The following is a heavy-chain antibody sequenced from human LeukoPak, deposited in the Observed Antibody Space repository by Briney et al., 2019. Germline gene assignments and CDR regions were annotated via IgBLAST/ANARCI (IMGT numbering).Heavy chain of an antibody. V-gene: IGHV3-48*01. CDR3: ARDTTWYSSYYFDY. CDR2: ISSSGASI. Sequence: PGGSLRLSCVASGFTFSSYSMNWVRQAPGKGLDWVAYISSSGASIYYADSVKGRFTISRDNDKHSPYLQMNTLRAEDTAIYYCARDTTWYSSYYFDYWGQGSLVTVSS. CDR1: GFTFSSYS. D-gene: IGHD6-13*01. J-gene: IGHJ4*02.